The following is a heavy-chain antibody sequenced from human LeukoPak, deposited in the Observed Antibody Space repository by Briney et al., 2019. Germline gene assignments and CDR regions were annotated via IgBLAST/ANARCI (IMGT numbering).Heavy chain of an antibody. V-gene: IGHV3-23*01. Sequence: GGSLRLSCAASGFTFSIIGMSWVRQAPGKGLEWVSTINEGGEDTYYANSVKGRFTVSRDNSRSTLYLQMNSLRVEDTAVYYCAKSGWLDNLGQGTLVTVSS. CDR2: INEGGEDT. J-gene: IGHJ4*02. D-gene: IGHD6-19*01. CDR3: AKSGWLDN. CDR1: GFTFSIIG.